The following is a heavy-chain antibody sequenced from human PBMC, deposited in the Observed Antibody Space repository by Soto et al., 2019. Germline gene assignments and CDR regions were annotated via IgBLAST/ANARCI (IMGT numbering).Heavy chain of an antibody. J-gene: IGHJ4*02. CDR1: GYTFTSYV. CDR2: ISAYNGNT. D-gene: IGHD6-13*01. CDR3: ARDGSAYSSSF. Sequence: ASGKISCTASGYTFTSYVISCVRQAPGQGLEWMGWISAYNGNTNYAQKLQGRVTMTTDTSTSTAYMELRSLRSDDTAVYYCARDGSAYSSSFWGKGTLVTVSS. V-gene: IGHV1-18*01.